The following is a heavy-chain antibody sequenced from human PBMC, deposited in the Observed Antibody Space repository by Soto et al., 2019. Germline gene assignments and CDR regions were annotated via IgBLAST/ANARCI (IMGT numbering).Heavy chain of an antibody. Sequence: ASVKVSCKASGYTFTSYYMHWVRQAPGQGLEWMGIINPSGGSTSYAQKFQGRVTMTRDTSTSTVYMELSSLRSEDTAVYYCARDLPPSIAARRTKDAFDIWGQGTMVTVSS. CDR1: GYTFTSYY. V-gene: IGHV1-46*01. CDR3: ARDLPPSIAARRTKDAFDI. J-gene: IGHJ3*02. CDR2: INPSGGST. D-gene: IGHD6-13*01.